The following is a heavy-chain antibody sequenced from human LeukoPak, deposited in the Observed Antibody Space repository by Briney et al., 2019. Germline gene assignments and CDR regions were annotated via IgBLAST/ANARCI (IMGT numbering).Heavy chain of an antibody. V-gene: IGHV5-51*01. J-gene: IGHJ4*02. D-gene: IGHD1-26*01. CDR2: IFPADSDT. CDR3: ARPPGVGASSFDY. CDR1: GYSFRNYW. Sequence: GESLKISCKGSGYSFRNYWIAWVRRMPGKGLEWMGIIFPADSDTRYSPSLQGQVTISVDKSINTAYLQWSSLKASDSAMYYCARPPGVGASSFDYWGQGTLVTVSS.